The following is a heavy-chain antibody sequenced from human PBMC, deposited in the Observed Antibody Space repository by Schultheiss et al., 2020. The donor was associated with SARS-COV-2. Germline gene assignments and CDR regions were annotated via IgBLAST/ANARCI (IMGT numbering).Heavy chain of an antibody. V-gene: IGHV1-8*01. Sequence: ASVKVSCKASGYTFSSYDINWVRQATGQGLEWMGWMNPNSGDTDYAQNFQGRVTMTRDTSISTAYMELSRLRSDDTAVYYCARDIAEPANYYYGMDVWGQGTTVTVSS. CDR3: ARDIAEPANYYYGMDV. J-gene: IGHJ6*02. CDR2: MNPNSGDT. CDR1: GYTFSSYD. D-gene: IGHD1-14*01.